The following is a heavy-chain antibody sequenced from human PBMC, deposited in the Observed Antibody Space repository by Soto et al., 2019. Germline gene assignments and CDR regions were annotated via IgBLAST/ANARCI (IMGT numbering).Heavy chain of an antibody. CDR2: INAGNGDT. J-gene: IGHJ4*02. CDR3: ASEIDATTATSLDY. D-gene: IGHD4-17*01. CDR1: GYTFSNCA. Sequence: GASVKVSCKASGYTFSNCAMHWVRQAPGQGLEWMGWINAGNGDTKYSQKFQDRVTITRDTSASTAYMELSSLRFEDTAVYYCASEIDATTATSLDYWGQGNLVTVSS. V-gene: IGHV1-3*01.